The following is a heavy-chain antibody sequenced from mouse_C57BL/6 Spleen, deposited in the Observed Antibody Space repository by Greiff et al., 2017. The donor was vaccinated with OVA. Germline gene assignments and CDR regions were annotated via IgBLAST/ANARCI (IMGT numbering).Heavy chain of an antibody. J-gene: IGHJ2*01. D-gene: IGHD1-1*01. V-gene: IGHV1-53*01. Sequence: QVQLQQPGTELVKPGASVKLSCKASGYTLTSYWMHWVKQRPGQGLEWIGNINPSNGGTNYNEKFKSKATLTVDKSSSTAYMQLSSLTSEDSAVYYVARGAVVAPEDSWGQGTPLTVSS. CDR2: INPSNGGT. CDR3: ARGAVVAPEDS. CDR1: GYTLTSYW.